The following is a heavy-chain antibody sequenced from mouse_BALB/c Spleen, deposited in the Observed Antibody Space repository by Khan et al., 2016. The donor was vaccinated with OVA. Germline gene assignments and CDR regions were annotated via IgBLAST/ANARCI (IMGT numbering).Heavy chain of an antibody. CDR2: MFYSDYT. D-gene: IGHD2-14*01. J-gene: IGHJ3*01. V-gene: IGHV3-8*02. Sequence: EVQLQESGPSLVKPSQTLSLTCSVTGDSITSGYWSWIRKFPGNKLEYMGYMFYSDYTYYNTSLKSRISITKHTSKNQYYLQLNSVTTEDTATYYCARSTYRYSFAYWGQGTLFTVSA. CDR1: GDSITSGY. CDR3: ARSTYRYSFAY.